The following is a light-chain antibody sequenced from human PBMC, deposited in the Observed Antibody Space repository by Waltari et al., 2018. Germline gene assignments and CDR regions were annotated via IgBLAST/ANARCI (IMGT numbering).Light chain of an antibody. V-gene: IGLV2-14*01. J-gene: IGLJ1*01. Sequence: QSALTQPASVSGSPGQSITISCSGTDSDVGAYDFVSWYQQPPGKAPHLIIYEVSNRPSGISNRFSPSKSGNTASLTLSGLQAEDEADYYCSSYTTSSAPGVFGTGTRVTVL. CDR2: EVS. CDR3: SSYTTSSAPGV. CDR1: DSDVGAYDF.